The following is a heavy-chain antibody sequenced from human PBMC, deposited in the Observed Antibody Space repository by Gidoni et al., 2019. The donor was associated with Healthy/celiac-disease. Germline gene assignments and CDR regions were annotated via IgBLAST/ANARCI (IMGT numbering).Heavy chain of an antibody. J-gene: IGHJ1*01. CDR1: GFIFSDYY. Sequence: QVQLVESGGGLVKPGGSLRLSGAASGFIFSDYYMSWTRRAPGKGLEWGSYISSSGSTIYYADSVKGRFTISRDNAKNSLYLQMNSLRAEDTAVYYCARDAYCSGGSCYPNQRGAEYFQHWGQGTLVTVSS. CDR3: ARDAYCSGGSCYPNQRGAEYFQH. V-gene: IGHV3-11*01. CDR2: ISSSGSTI. D-gene: IGHD2-15*01.